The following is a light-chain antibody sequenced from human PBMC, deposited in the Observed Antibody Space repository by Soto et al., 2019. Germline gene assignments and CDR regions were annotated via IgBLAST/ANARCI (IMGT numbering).Light chain of an antibody. J-gene: IGKJ5*01. CDR1: QSVGSY. Sequence: EIVLTQSPATLSLSPGERATLSCRASQSVGSYLAWYQHKPGQAPRLLIYDASNRAAGIPARFSGSGSGTDFTLTISSLEPEDFAIYYCQQRQYWPPITFGQGTRLEIK. CDR3: QQRQYWPPIT. V-gene: IGKV3-11*01. CDR2: DAS.